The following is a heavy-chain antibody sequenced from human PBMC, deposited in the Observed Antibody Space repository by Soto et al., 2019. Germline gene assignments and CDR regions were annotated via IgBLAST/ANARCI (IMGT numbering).Heavy chain of an antibody. CDR3: ARSDSSGYFHY. D-gene: IGHD3-22*01. Sequence: EVQLVASGGDLVQPGGSLRLSCAASGFTSSDHSVDWVRQAPGKGLEWVGRTRNKANSYTTEYAASVKARFTISRDDSRNSLYLQINNLKTEDTAIYYCARSDSSGYFHYWGQGTLVTVSS. CDR2: TRNKANSYTT. V-gene: IGHV3-72*01. J-gene: IGHJ4*02. CDR1: GFTSSDHS.